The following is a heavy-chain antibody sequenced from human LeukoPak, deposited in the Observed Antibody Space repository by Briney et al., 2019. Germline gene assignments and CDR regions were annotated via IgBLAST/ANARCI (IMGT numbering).Heavy chain of an antibody. Sequence: GASVKVSYKASGYTFTSYYMHWVRQAPGQGLEWMGIINPSGGSTSYAQKFQGRVTMTRDTSTSTVYMELSSLRSEDTAVYYCARGCSGGSCYSGFDYWGQGTLVTVSS. V-gene: IGHV1-46*01. CDR3: ARGCSGGSCYSGFDY. CDR1: GYTFTSYY. J-gene: IGHJ4*02. CDR2: INPSGGST. D-gene: IGHD2-15*01.